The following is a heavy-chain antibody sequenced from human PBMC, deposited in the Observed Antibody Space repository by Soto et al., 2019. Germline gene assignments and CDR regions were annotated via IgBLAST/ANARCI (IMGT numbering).Heavy chain of an antibody. Sequence: PGGSLRLSCEGSGFSLSDHYTDWVRQAPGKGLEWVGRSIDKPQRYSTAYAASVKCRFTTSSDETKHSSYLHMYSLKTEDTAVYYCVRARYFADSIGSTRCLAYWGQGTLLPSPQ. D-gene: IGHD3-22*01. CDR1: GFSLSDHY. J-gene: IGHJ4*02. CDR2: SIDKPQRYST. CDR3: VRARYFADSIGSTRCLAY. V-gene: IGHV3-72*01.